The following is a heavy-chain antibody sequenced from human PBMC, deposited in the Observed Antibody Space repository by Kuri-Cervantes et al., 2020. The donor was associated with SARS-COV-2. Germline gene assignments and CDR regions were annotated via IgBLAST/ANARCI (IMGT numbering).Heavy chain of an antibody. D-gene: IGHD6-13*01. CDR1: GFTFSSYA. V-gene: IGHV3-23*01. CDR3: AKDLESQQLVRGLVYYYYYMDV. CDR2: ISGSGGST. J-gene: IGHJ6*03. Sequence: GGSLRLSCAASGFTFSSYAMSWVRQAPGKGLEWVSAISGSGGSTYYADSVKGRFTISRDNSKNTLYPQMNSLRAEDTAVYYCAKDLESQQLVRGLVYYYYYMDVWGKGTTVTVSS.